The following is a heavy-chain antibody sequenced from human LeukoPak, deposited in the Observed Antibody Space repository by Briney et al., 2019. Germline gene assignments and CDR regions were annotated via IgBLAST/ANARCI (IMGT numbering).Heavy chain of an antibody. V-gene: IGHV3-33*06. Sequence: SGRSLRLSCAASGFAFSRSGMHWVRQAPGKGLEWVAVVWYDGSNKHYADSVKGRFTISRDNSNNTLYLQMNSLRAEDTAVYYCAKFRYHSNDNNYLDFNYWGQGTLVTVSS. CDR1: GFAFSRSG. CDR3: AKFRYHSNDNNYLDFNY. J-gene: IGHJ4*02. D-gene: IGHD3-22*01. CDR2: VWYDGSNK.